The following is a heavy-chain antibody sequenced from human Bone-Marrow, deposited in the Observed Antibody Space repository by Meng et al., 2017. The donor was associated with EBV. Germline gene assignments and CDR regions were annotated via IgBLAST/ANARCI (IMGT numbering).Heavy chain of an antibody. J-gene: IGHJ4*02. CDR1: DDSIHSGGYY. Sequence: VQVQDSCPGHVKPSQSLSPPCAVSDDSIHSGGYYLSWTRQPPGKGQEWIGYIYYSSSTYYTPSLKTRLTISLDTSKSQFSLKLYSVTAADTAMYYCARAGRGYGDFEYYFDYWGQGTLVTVSS. CDR2: IYYSSST. D-gene: IGHD4-17*01. V-gene: IGHV4-30-4*01. CDR3: ARAGRGYGDFEYYFDY.